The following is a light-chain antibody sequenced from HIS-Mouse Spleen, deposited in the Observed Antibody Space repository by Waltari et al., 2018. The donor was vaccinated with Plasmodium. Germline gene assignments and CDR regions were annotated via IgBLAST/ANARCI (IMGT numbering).Light chain of an antibody. J-gene: IGKJ2*01. V-gene: IGKV3-20*01. CDR1: QSVSSSY. Sequence: EIVLTQSPGTLSLSPGERATLSCRASQSVSSSYFAWYQQKPGQAPRLLISGASSRATGIPDRFSGSGSETDFTLTISRLEPEDFAVYYCQQYGSSPYTFGQGTKLEIK. CDR2: GAS. CDR3: QQYGSSPYT.